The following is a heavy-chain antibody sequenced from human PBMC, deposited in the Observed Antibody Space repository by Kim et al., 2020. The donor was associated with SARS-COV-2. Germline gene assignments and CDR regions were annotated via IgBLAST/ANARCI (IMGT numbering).Heavy chain of an antibody. V-gene: IGHV7-4-1*01. CDR3: ATSMLYGVITAFDL. D-gene: IGHD3-10*01. J-gene: IGHJ3*01. CDR2: INTNTGNP. CDR1: GYTFSSYA. Sequence: ASVKVSCKTSGYTFSSYAMNWVRQAPGQGLEWMGWINTNTGNPTYAQGFTGRFVFSLDISVATTYLQIASLKSEDTAVYYCATSMLYGVITAFDLWGQGTLVTVSS.